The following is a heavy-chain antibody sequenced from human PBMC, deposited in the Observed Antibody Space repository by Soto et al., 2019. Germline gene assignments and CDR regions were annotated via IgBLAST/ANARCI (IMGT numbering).Heavy chain of an antibody. CDR2: IYSGGST. CDR3: ATAVKPPLYYGSGSYYSFWFDP. CDR1: GFTVSSNY. V-gene: IGHV3-66*01. J-gene: IGHJ5*02. Sequence: GGSLRLSCAASGFTVSSNYMSWVRQAPGKGLEWVSVIYSGGSTYYADSVKGRFTISRDNSKNTLYLQMNSLRAEDTAVYYCATAVKPPLYYGSGSYYSFWFDPWGQGTLVTVSS. D-gene: IGHD3-10*01.